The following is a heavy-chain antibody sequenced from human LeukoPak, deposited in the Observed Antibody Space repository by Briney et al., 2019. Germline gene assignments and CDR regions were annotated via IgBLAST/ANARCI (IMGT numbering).Heavy chain of an antibody. D-gene: IGHD2-2*02. Sequence: ASVKLSCNASGYTVTSYYMHWVRQAPAQGLEWMGIINPSGGSTTYAQKFQGRVTMTRDMSTSTVYMELSSLRSEDPAVYYCPSGAQMYASSTSCYTGCAFDIWGQGTMVTVSS. V-gene: IGHV1-46*01. CDR3: PSGAQMYASSTSCYTGCAFDI. CDR2: INPSGGST. CDR1: GYTVTSYY. J-gene: IGHJ3*02.